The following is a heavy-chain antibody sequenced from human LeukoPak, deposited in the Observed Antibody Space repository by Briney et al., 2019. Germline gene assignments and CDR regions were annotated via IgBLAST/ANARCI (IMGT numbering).Heavy chain of an antibody. J-gene: IGHJ4*02. V-gene: IGHV3-21*04. CDR3: AKGSPLEMSYYFDY. D-gene: IGHD5-24*01. CDR1: GFTFSSYT. CDR2: ITSSSIYI. Sequence: TGGSLRLSCAASGFTFSSYTMNWVRQAPGKGLEWVSSITSSSIYIYYADSVKGRFTISRDNSKNTLYLQMNSLRAEDTAVYYCAKGSPLEMSYYFDYWGQGTLVTVSS.